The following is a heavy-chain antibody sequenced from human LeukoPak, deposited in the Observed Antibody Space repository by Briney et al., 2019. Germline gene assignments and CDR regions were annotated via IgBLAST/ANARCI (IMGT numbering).Heavy chain of an antibody. V-gene: IGHV1-8*02. CDR1: GYTFTGYY. Sequence: ASVKVSCKASGYTFTGYYMHWVRQAPGQGLEWMGWINPNSGNTGYAQKFQGRVTMTRNTSISTAYMELSSLRSEDTAVYYCARGLGGVDAFDIWGQGTMVTVSS. D-gene: IGHD3-16*01. J-gene: IGHJ3*02. CDR3: ARGLGGVDAFDI. CDR2: INPNSGNT.